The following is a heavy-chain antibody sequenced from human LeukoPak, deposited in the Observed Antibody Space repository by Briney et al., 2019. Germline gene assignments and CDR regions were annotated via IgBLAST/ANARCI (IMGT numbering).Heavy chain of an antibody. CDR2: ISGSGGST. CDR3: AKALAGTGLFDY. CDR1: GFTFSSYA. J-gene: IGHJ4*02. D-gene: IGHD6-19*01. Sequence: GGSLRLSCAASGFTFSSYAMSWVRQAPGKGLEWVSAISGSGGSTYYADSVKGRLTISRDNSKNTLYLQMNSLRAEDTAVYYCAKALAGTGLFDYWAREPWSPSPQ. V-gene: IGHV3-23*01.